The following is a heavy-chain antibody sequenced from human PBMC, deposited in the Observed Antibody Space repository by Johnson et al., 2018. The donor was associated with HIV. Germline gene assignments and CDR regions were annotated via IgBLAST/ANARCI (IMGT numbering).Heavy chain of an antibody. V-gene: IGHV3-66*01. Sequence: VQVLESGGGLVHPGGSLRLSCAASGFSVSSNYMTWVRQGPGKGLEWVSVINSGGSTYYADSVKGRFTISRDNSKNTLYLQMNSLRAEDTAVYYCARACRDGYTCDAFDIWGQGTMVTVSS. CDR3: ARACRDGYTCDAFDI. J-gene: IGHJ3*02. CDR2: INSGGST. D-gene: IGHD5-24*01. CDR1: GFSVSSNY.